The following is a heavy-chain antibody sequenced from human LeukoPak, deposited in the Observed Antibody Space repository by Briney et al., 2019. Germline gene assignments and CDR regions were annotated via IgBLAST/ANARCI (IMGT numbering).Heavy chain of an antibody. J-gene: IGHJ4*02. V-gene: IGHV3-21*01. Sequence: PGGSLRLSCAASGFDFNNYNMNWVRQAPGKGLEWVSSITSSGTYIYYADSVKGRFTISRDNAKNSLYLQMNSLRPEDTAVYYCARDVIGWNDVWEDYFDYWGQGTLVTVSS. CDR2: ITSSGTYI. CDR3: ARDVIGWNDVWEDYFDY. CDR1: GFDFNNYN. D-gene: IGHD1-1*01.